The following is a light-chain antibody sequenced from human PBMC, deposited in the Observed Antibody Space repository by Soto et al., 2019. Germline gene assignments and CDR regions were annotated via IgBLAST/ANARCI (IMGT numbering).Light chain of an antibody. CDR3: QQAYSFPIT. Sequence: EIVMTQSPATLSVSPGERATLSCRASQSVSSNLAWYQQKPGQAPRLLIYGASTRATGIPARFSGSGSGTDFTLTISSLQPEDFATYYCQQAYSFPITFGQGTRLEIK. CDR2: GAS. J-gene: IGKJ5*01. CDR1: QSVSSN. V-gene: IGKV3-15*01.